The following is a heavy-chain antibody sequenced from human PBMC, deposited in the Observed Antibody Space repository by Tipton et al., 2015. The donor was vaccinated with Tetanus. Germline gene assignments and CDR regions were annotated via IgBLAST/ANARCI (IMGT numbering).Heavy chain of an antibody. D-gene: IGHD1-26*01. CDR2: FFYSGST. Sequence: TLSLTCTVSGGSVSSGSYYWSWIRQPPGKGLEWIGYFFYSGSTNYNPSLKSRVSMAVGTSKNQFSLHLRSVTAADTAVYYCARGDGYHYYYHMDVWGRGTTVTVSS. J-gene: IGHJ6*04. CDR1: GGSVSSGSYY. V-gene: IGHV4-61*01. CDR3: ARGDGYHYYYHMDV.